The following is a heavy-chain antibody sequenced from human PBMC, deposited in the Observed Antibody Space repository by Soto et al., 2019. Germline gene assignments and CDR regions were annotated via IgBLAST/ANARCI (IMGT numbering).Heavy chain of an antibody. CDR1: GFTFSNYW. CDR3: ARGVWDRC. J-gene: IGHJ4*02. CDR2: IKPDGSEK. Sequence: EVQLVESGGGLVQPGESLRLSCAASGFTFSNYWMSWVRQAPGKGLEWVANIKPDGSEKYYVDSVKGRFTISRDNAKNSLYLQMNCLKAEGPALYYCARGVWDRCWCQGTLVTVSS. V-gene: IGHV3-7*04. D-gene: IGHD1-26*01.